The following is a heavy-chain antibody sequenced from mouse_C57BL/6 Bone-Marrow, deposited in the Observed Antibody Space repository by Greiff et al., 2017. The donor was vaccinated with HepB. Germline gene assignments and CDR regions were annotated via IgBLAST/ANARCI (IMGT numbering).Heavy chain of an antibody. CDR3: VRQDYYGTLWYFDV. Sequence: EVQLVESGGGLVQPKGSLKLSCAASGFSFNTYAMNWVRQAPGKGLEWVARIRSKSNNYATYYADSVKDRFTISRDDSESMLYLQMNNLKTEDTAMYYCVRQDYYGTLWYFDVWGTGTTVTVSS. D-gene: IGHD1-1*01. CDR2: IRSKSNNYAT. V-gene: IGHV10-1*01. J-gene: IGHJ1*03. CDR1: GFSFNTYA.